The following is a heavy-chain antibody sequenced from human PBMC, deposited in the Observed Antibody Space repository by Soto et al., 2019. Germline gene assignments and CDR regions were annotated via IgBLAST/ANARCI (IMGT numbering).Heavy chain of an antibody. CDR1: RNTFTSYY. V-gene: IGHV1-46*01. CDR3: ARSSGGNFGIIIEGTNWFAP. J-gene: IGHJ5*02. Sequence: QLVQSGGEVKQPGASVKVSCKAPRNTFTSYYINWVRQAPGQGLEWMGVINPHGGSTAYAKKFKGRVTLNRDTSASTVYMEVSSLTSEDTAMYYCARSSGGNFGIIIEGTNWFAPWGQGTLVTVSS. D-gene: IGHD1-26*01. CDR2: INPHGGST.